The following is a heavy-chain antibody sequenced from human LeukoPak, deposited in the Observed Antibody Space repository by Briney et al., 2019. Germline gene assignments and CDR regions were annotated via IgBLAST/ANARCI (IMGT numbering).Heavy chain of an antibody. D-gene: IGHD3-10*01. V-gene: IGHV1-2*02. CDR3: ARQGSGSYKLDY. CDR1: GYTFTGYY. CDR2: IDPDSGDT. Sequence: ASVKVSCKASGYTFTGYYIHWVRQAPGQGLEWMGWIDPDSGDTSFAQIFQGRVTMTRVTSISTTYVEMSSLRSDDTAVFYCARQGSGSYKLDYWGQGALVTVSS. J-gene: IGHJ4*02.